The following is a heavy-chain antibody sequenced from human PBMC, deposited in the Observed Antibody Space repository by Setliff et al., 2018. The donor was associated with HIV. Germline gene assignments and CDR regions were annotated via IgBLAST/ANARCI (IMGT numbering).Heavy chain of an antibody. CDR1: GYTFTSYD. Sequence: ASVKVSCKASGYTFTSYDINWVRQATGQGLEWMGWMNPNSGNTGYAQKFQGRVTMTRNTSISTAYMDLSSLRSEDTAVYYCARGSSYSSSWYVFRPQALNDAFDIWAQGTMVTVS. J-gene: IGHJ3*02. CDR3: ARGSSYSSSWYVFRPQALNDAFDI. D-gene: IGHD6-13*01. CDR2: MNPNSGNT. V-gene: IGHV1-8*02.